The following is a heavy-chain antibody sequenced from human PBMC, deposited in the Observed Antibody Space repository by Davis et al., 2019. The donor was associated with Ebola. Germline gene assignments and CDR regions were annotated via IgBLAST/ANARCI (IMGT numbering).Heavy chain of an antibody. CDR2: IIPIFGTA. D-gene: IGHD3-3*01. Sequence: AASVKVSCKASGGTFSSYAISWVRQAPGQGLEWMGGIIPIFGTANYAQKLQGRVTMTTDTSTSTAYMELRSLRSDDTAVYYCARDLITIFGVVISASDPWGQGTLVTVSS. CDR1: GGTFSSYA. CDR3: ARDLITIFGVVISASDP. V-gene: IGHV1-69*05. J-gene: IGHJ5*02.